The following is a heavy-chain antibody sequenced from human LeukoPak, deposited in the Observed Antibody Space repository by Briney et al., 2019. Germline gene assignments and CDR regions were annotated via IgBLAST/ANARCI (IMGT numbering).Heavy chain of an antibody. CDR2: ISGSGGST. CDR3: ASSITIFSNFDY. Sequence: GGSLRLSCTASGFVSSNYMSWVRQAPGKGLEWVSAISGSGGSTYYADSVKGRFTISRDNSKNTLYLQMNSLRAEDTAVYYCASSITIFSNFDYWGQGTLVTVSS. J-gene: IGHJ4*02. D-gene: IGHD3-9*01. V-gene: IGHV3-23*01. CDR1: GFVSSNY.